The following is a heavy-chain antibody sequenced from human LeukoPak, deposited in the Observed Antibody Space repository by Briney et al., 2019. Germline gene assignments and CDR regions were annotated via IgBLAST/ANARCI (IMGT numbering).Heavy chain of an antibody. D-gene: IGHD6-13*01. CDR1: GFTFSSYA. CDR3: GRVRISAARGYMDV. CDR2: ISSKGDNI. J-gene: IGHJ6*04. V-gene: IGHV3-64*01. Sequence: GGSLRLSCARSGFTFSSYAIHWVRQAPGKGLEYVSTISSKGDNIFYANSVKGRFTISRDNSKNTVYLQMGSLRAEDMAVYYCGRVRISAARGYMDVWGKGTTVTVSP.